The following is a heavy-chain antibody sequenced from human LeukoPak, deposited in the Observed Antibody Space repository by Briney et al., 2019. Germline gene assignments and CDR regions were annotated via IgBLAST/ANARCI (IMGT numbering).Heavy chain of an antibody. CDR2: IYYSGST. CDR3: ARGRSSMVRGVIYDP. Sequence: SETLSLTCTVSGGSISSYYWSWIRQPPGKGLEWIGYIYYSGSTNYNPSLKSRVTISVDTSKNQFSLKLSSVTAADTAVYYCARGRSSMVRGVIYDPWGQGTLVTVSS. J-gene: IGHJ5*02. D-gene: IGHD3-10*01. CDR1: GGSISSYY. V-gene: IGHV4-59*12.